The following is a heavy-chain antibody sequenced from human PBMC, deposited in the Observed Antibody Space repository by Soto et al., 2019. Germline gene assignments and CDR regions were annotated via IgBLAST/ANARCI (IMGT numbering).Heavy chain of an antibody. Sequence: EVQLVESGGGLVKPGGSLRLSCAASGFTFTRYSMNWVRQAPGKGLEWVSSISSTTTYIYYGDSMKGRFPISRDNAKNAQYLEINSLRAEDTAVYYWARESEDLTSNFDYWGQGTLVTVSS. CDR2: ISSTTTYI. CDR1: GFTFTRYS. J-gene: IGHJ4*02. CDR3: ARESEDLTSNFDY. V-gene: IGHV3-21*06.